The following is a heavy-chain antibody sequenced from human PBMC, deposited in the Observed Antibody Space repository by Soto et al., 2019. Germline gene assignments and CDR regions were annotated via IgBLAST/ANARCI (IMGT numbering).Heavy chain of an antibody. J-gene: IGHJ5*01. V-gene: IGHV4-59*01. Sequence: SETLSLTCTVSGDTSTSYYCRWIRQAPGKGLEWIGHIHNSGTSTHNPSLNGRVTISIDMSKKQFSLKLTSLTSADTAVYYCARDFYDSVGYTWFDSWSQGTLVTVSS. CDR2: IHNSGTS. CDR1: GDTSTSYY. CDR3: ARDFYDSVGYTWFDS. D-gene: IGHD3-22*01.